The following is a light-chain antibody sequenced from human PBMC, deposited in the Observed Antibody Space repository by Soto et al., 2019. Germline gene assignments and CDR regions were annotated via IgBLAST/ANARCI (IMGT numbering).Light chain of an antibody. CDR1: SSDVGGYNY. V-gene: IGLV2-8*01. CDR3: SSYGGSNNVV. Sequence: QSALTQPPSASGSPGQSVTISCTGSSSDVGGYNYVSWYQQHPGKAPKLMIHEVSKRPSGVPDRFSGSKSGNTASLTVSGLQAEDEADYYCSSYGGSNNVVVGGGTKLTVL. J-gene: IGLJ2*01. CDR2: EVS.